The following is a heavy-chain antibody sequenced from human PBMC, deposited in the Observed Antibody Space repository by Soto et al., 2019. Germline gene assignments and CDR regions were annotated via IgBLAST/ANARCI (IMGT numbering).Heavy chain of an antibody. V-gene: IGHV4-59*02. CDR1: GGSVSSYY. Sequence: SETLSLTCTVSGGSVSSYYWSWIRQPPGKGLEWIGYIYYSGSTNYNPSLKSRVTISLDTSKNQFSLKLSSVTTADTAVYFCARGRSGSYPFDYWGLGTLVTVSS. J-gene: IGHJ4*02. CDR2: IYYSGST. CDR3: ARGRSGSYPFDY. D-gene: IGHD1-26*01.